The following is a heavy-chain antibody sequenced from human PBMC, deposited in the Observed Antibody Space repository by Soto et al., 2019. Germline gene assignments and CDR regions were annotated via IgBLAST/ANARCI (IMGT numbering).Heavy chain of an antibody. D-gene: IGHD3-16*02. V-gene: IGHV4-59*01. Sequence: PSETLSLTCTVSGGSISSYYWSWIRQPPGKGLEWIGYIYYSGSTNYNPSLKSRVTISVDTSKNQFSLKLSSVTAADTAMYYCARDRPVMITFGGVIPHRYYYYYGMDVWGQGTAVTVSS. CDR3: ARDRPVMITFGGVIPHRYYYYYGMDV. CDR1: GGSISSYY. CDR2: IYYSGST. J-gene: IGHJ6*02.